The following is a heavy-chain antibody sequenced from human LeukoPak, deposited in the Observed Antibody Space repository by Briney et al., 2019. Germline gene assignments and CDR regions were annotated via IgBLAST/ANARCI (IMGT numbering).Heavy chain of an antibody. V-gene: IGHV1-69*05. CDR2: IIPIFGTA. Sequence: ASVKVSCKASGGTFSSYAISWVRQAPGQGLEWMGGIIPIFGTANYAQKFQGRVTITTDESTSTAYMELSSLRSEDTAVYYCARAGYSSSWADSWGQGTLVTVSS. D-gene: IGHD6-13*01. J-gene: IGHJ4*02. CDR3: ARAGYSSSWADS. CDR1: GGTFSSYA.